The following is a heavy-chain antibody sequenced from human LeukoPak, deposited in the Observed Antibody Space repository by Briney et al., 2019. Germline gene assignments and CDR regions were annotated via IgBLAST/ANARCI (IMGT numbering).Heavy chain of an antibody. J-gene: IGHJ4*02. Sequence: SETLSLTCTVSGASFSSSTYYWGWIRQPPGKGLEWIGSIYYSGSTYYHPSLNSRVTMSVDTSKNQFSLKLSSVTAADTAVYYCARHAGGIAAAGTRPFDYWGQGTLVTVSS. CDR1: GASFSSSTYY. CDR2: IYYSGST. D-gene: IGHD6-13*01. CDR3: ARHAGGIAAAGTRPFDY. V-gene: IGHV4-39*01.